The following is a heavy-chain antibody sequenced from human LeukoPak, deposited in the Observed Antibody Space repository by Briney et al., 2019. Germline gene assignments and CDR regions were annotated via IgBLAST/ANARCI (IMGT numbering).Heavy chain of an antibody. CDR1: GYSISSDYY. D-gene: IGHD3-10*01. Sequence: SETLSLTCTVSGYSISSDYYWGWIRQPPGKGLEWIGSIYHSGSTYYNPSLKSRVTISVDTSKNQFSLKLSSVTAADTAVYYCASGPWFGDPSVWGQGTLVTVSS. CDR3: ASGPWFGDPSV. CDR2: IYHSGST. J-gene: IGHJ4*02. V-gene: IGHV4-38-2*02.